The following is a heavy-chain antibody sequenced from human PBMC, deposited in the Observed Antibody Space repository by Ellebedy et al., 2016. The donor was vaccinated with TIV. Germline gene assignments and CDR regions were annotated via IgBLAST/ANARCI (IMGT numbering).Heavy chain of an antibody. CDR1: GGSISSSNW. D-gene: IGHD1-1*01. V-gene: IGHV4-4*02. CDR3: ARVVGTKGDAFDI. Sequence: SETLSLXXAVSGGSISSSNWWNWVRQPPGKGLEWIGEIYHSGSTNYNPSLKSRVTISVDKSRMQFSLKLSSVTAADTAVYYCARVVGTKGDAFDIWGQGTMVTVSS. CDR2: IYHSGST. J-gene: IGHJ3*02.